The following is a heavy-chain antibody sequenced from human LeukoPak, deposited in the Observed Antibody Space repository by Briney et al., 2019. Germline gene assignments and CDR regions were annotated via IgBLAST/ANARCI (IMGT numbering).Heavy chain of an antibody. D-gene: IGHD1-26*01. CDR3: ARQAISGSYFGSAFDI. V-gene: IGHV3-66*04. Sequence: GGSLRLSCAASGFTVSSNYMSWVRQAPGKGLEWVSVIYSGGSTYYADSVKGRFTISRDNSKNTLYLQMNSLRAEDTAVYYCARQAISGSYFGSAFDIWGQGTMVTVSS. CDR1: GFTVSSNY. CDR2: IYSGGST. J-gene: IGHJ3*02.